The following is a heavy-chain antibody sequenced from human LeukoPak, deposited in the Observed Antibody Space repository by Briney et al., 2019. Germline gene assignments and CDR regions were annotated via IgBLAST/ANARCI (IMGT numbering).Heavy chain of an antibody. CDR3: AGGPYWRYYYMDG. CDR1: GGSISSYY. D-gene: IGHD2-21*01. J-gene: IGHJ6*03. V-gene: IGHV4-59*01. Sequence: SETLSLTCTVSGGSISSYYWSWIRQPPGKGLEWIGYIYYSGSTNYNPSLKSRVTIPVDTSKNQFSLKMSSVTAADTAVYYCAGGPYWRYYYMDGWGKGTTVPIS. CDR2: IYYSGST.